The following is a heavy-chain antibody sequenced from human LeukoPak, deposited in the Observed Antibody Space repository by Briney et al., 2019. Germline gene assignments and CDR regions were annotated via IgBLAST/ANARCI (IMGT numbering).Heavy chain of an antibody. CDR1: GHTFTSYG. D-gene: IGHD2-15*01. V-gene: IGHV1-18*01. CDR3: ARDGRRVAPKIPKY. CDR2: ISAYNGNT. Sequence: GASVKVSCKASGHTFTSYGISWVRQAPGQGLEWMGWISAYNGNTNYAQKLQGRVTMTTDTSTSTAYMELRSLRSDDTAVYYCARDGRRVAPKIPKYWGQGTLVTVSS. J-gene: IGHJ4*02.